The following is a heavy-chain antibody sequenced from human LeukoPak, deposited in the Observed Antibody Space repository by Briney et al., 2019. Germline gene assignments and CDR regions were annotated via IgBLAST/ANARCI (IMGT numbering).Heavy chain of an antibody. J-gene: IGHJ4*02. CDR3: ARGISSSWYFVY. V-gene: IGHV1-2*02. D-gene: IGHD6-13*01. Sequence: ASVKVSCKASGGTFSSYAISWVRQAPGQGLEWMGWINPNSGGTNYAQKFQGRVTMTRDTSISTAYMELSRLRSDDTAVYYCARGISSSWYFVYWGQGTLVTVSS. CDR2: INPNSGGT. CDR1: GGTFSSYA.